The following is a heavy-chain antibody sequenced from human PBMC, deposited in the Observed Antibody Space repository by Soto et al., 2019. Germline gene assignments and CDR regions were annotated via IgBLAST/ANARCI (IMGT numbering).Heavy chain of an antibody. V-gene: IGHV4-31*03. CDR3: ARADYATGSYYPDY. CDR1: GGSVRRGNYY. CDR2: ISNSGRT. J-gene: IGHJ4*02. D-gene: IGHD3-10*01. Sequence: QVQLQESGPGLVKPSQTLSLTCTVSGGSVRRGNYYWSWIRQFPGKGLEWIGYISNSGRTHYNPSLMSRINILVDKSKNQFFLELRSVTAAETALYYCARADYATGSYYPDYWGQGTLVTVSS.